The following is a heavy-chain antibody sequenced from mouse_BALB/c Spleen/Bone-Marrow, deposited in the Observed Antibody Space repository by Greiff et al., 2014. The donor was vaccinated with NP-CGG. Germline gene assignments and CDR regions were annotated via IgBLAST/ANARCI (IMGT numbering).Heavy chain of an antibody. Sequence: VQLVESGAELVRPGSSVKISCKASGYAFSSYWVNWVKQRPGQGLEWIGQIYPGDGDTNYNGKFKGKATLTADKSSSTAYMQLSSLTSEDSAVYFCARQYGNYFDYWGQGTTLTVSS. CDR1: GYAFSSYW. D-gene: IGHD2-10*02. CDR2: IYPGDGDT. J-gene: IGHJ2*01. V-gene: IGHV1-80*01. CDR3: ARQYGNYFDY.